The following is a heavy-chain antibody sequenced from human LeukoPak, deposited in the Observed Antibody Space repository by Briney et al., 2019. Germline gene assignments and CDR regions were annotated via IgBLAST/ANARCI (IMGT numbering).Heavy chain of an antibody. CDR1: GGSISSYY. J-gene: IGHJ6*03. CDR2: IYYSGST. CDR3: ARNFRRSSDKYYMDV. Sequence: PSETLSLTCTVSGGSISSYYWSWIRQPPGKGLEWIGYIYYSGSTNYNPSLKSRVTISVDTSKNQFSLKLSSVTAADTAVYYCARNFRRSSDKYYMDVWGKGTTVTISS. V-gene: IGHV4-59*01.